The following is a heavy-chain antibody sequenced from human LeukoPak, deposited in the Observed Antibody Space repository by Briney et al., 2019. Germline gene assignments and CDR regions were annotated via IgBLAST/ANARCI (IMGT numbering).Heavy chain of an antibody. J-gene: IGHJ4*02. CDR3: ATDRGWRTSGYYLYYFEY. CDR2: INQDGGKE. D-gene: IGHD3-3*01. CDR1: GFTFSSYW. V-gene: IGHV3-7*01. Sequence: GGSLRLSCVVSGFTFSSYWMSWVRQAPGKGLEWVANINQDGGKEYYVDSVKGRFTISRDHAKNSLYLQMNSLTAEDTAIYYCATDRGWRTSGYYLYYFEYWGQGTLVTYSS.